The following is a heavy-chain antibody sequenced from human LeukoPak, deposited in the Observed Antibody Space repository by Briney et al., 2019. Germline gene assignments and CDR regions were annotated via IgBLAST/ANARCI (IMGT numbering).Heavy chain of an antibody. CDR1: GGSFSGYY. CDR3: ARGIMGWGYYYYYMDV. D-gene: IGHD3-16*01. J-gene: IGHJ6*03. Sequence: SETLSLTCAVYGGSFSGYYWSWIRQPPGKGLEWIGEINHSGSTNYNPSLKSRVTISVDTSKNQFSLKLSSVTAADTAVYYCARGIMGWGYYYYYMDVWGKGTTITVSS. V-gene: IGHV4-34*01. CDR2: INHSGST.